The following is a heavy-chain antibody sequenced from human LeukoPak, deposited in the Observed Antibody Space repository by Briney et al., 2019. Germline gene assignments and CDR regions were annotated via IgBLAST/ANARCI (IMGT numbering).Heavy chain of an antibody. J-gene: IGHJ4*02. Sequence: GGSLRLSCAASGFTFSSYAMSWVRQAPGKGLEWVSAISGSGGSTYYADSVKGRFTISIDNSKNPLYLQMNSLRAEDTAVYYCAKDRSGYFDYWGQGTLVTVSS. CDR2: ISGSGGST. D-gene: IGHD1-26*01. V-gene: IGHV3-23*01. CDR1: GFTFSSYA. CDR3: AKDRSGYFDY.